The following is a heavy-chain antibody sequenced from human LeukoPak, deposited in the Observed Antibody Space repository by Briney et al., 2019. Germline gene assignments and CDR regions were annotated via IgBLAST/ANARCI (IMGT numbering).Heavy chain of an antibody. J-gene: IGHJ4*02. Sequence: GGTLRLSCAASGFTVSSNYMSWVRQAPGKGLEWVSVIYSGGSTYYPDSVKGRFTISRDNSKNTLYLQMNSLRAEDTAMYYCARYGSGSRATLGHWGQGTLVTVSS. CDR2: IYSGGST. V-gene: IGHV3-53*01. CDR3: ARYGSGSRATLGH. CDR1: GFTVSSNY. D-gene: IGHD3-10*01.